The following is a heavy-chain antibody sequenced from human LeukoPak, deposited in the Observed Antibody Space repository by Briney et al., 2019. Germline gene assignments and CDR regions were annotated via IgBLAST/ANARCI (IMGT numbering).Heavy chain of an antibody. CDR3: ARGNGIAAPTWYYYYYYMDV. CDR2: INHSGST. CDR1: GGSISSYY. J-gene: IGHJ6*03. D-gene: IGHD6-6*01. Sequence: SETLSLTCTVSGGSISSYYWSWIRQPPGKGLEWIGEINHSGSTNYNPSLKSRVTISVDTSKNQFSLKLSSVTAADTAVYYCARGNGIAAPTWYYYYYYMDVWGKGTTVTVSS. V-gene: IGHV4-34*01.